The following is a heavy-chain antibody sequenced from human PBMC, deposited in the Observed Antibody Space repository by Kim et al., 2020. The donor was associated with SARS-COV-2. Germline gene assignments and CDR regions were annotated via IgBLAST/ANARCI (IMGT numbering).Heavy chain of an antibody. Sequence: ASVKVSCKASGYTFTSYAMHWVRQAPGQRLEWMGWINAGNGNTKYSQKFQGRVTITRDTSASTAYMELSSLRSEDTAVYYCARLGETNDLDILTGYYTLMGYWGQGTLVTVSS. J-gene: IGHJ4*02. CDR3: ARLGETNDLDILTGYYTLMGY. CDR1: GYTFTSYA. CDR2: INAGNGNT. V-gene: IGHV1-3*01. D-gene: IGHD3-9*01.